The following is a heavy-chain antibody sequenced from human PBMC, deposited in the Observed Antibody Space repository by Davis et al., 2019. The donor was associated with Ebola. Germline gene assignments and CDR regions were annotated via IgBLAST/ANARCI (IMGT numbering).Heavy chain of an antibody. Sequence: GESLKISCAASGFSFSSFAMTWVRQAPGKGLEWVSGISGIGGGTYYAPSVKGRFTISRDNSKNCLYLQTDSLRAEDTAVYYCAKDPNGDYFGAFDNWGQGTMVTVSS. CDR3: AKDPNGDYFGAFDN. J-gene: IGHJ3*02. CDR2: ISGIGGGT. D-gene: IGHD4-17*01. V-gene: IGHV3-23*01. CDR1: GFSFSSFA.